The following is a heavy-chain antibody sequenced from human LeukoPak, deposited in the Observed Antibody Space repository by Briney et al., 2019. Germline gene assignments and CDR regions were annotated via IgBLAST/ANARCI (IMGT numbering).Heavy chain of an antibody. CDR3: ARFIAAPYYFDY. Sequence: GGSLRLSCAASGFTFSSYEMNWVRQAPGKGLEWVSYISSSGSTIYYADSVKGRFTISRDNAKNSLYLQMNSLRAEDTAVYYCARFIAAPYYFDYWGRGTLVTVSS. CDR1: GFTFSSYE. CDR2: ISSSGSTI. V-gene: IGHV3-48*03. J-gene: IGHJ4*02. D-gene: IGHD6-13*01.